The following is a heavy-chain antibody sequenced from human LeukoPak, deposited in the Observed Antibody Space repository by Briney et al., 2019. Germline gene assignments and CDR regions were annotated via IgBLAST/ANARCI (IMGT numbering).Heavy chain of an antibody. V-gene: IGHV4-59*01. CDR3: ARGEITMVRGVPSLGY. D-gene: IGHD3-10*01. CDR1: GDSISSYY. CDR2: IYDSGST. J-gene: IGHJ4*02. Sequence: SETLSLTCTVSGDSISSYYWSWIRQPPGKGPEWIGYIYDSGSTNYNPSLKSRVTISVDTSKNQFSLKLRSVTAADTAVYYCARGEITMVRGVPSLGYWGQGTLVTVSS.